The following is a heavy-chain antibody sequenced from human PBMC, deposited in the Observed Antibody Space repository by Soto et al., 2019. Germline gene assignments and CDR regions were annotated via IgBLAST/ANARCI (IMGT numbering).Heavy chain of an antibody. CDR1: GGSISSYY. CDR2: MYTSGST. CDR3: ALVLRGGCFDP. Sequence: SETLSVTCTVSGGSISSYYWNWIRQPAGKGLEWIGRMYTSGSTNYNPSLTSPVTMSVDPSNNQFSLKLSSVTAADTAVYYCALVLRGGCFDPWGQGTLVTVSS. D-gene: IGHD2-2*01. J-gene: IGHJ5*02. V-gene: IGHV4-4*07.